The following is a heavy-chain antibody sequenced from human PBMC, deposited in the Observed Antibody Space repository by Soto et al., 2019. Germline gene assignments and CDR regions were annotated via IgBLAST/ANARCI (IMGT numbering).Heavy chain of an antibody. D-gene: IGHD6-19*01. CDR1: GGSISSGDYY. J-gene: IGHJ3*02. CDR2: IYYSGST. V-gene: IGHV4-30-4*01. Sequence: SETLSLTCTVSGGSISSGDYYWSWIRQPPGKGLEWIGYIYYSGSTYYNPSLKSRVTISVDTSKNQFSLKLSSVTAADTAVYYCARGIKNSSGWSGAFGIWGQGTMVTVSS. CDR3: ARGIKNSSGWSGAFGI.